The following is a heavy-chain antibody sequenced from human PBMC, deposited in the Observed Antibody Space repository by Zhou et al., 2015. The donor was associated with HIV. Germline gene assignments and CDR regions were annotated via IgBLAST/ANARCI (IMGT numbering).Heavy chain of an antibody. Sequence: QVQLVQSGAEVKKPGSSVKVSCKASGGTFSSYAISWVRQAPGQGLEWMGGIIPLFGPANYAKNFQDRVTITADESTSTAYMQLSSLRSEDTALYYCARGLGGGYSDAFDIWGQGTTVTVS. CDR2: IIPLFGPA. CDR3: ARGLGGGYSDAFDI. CDR1: GGTFSSYA. V-gene: IGHV1-69*01. J-gene: IGHJ3*02. D-gene: IGHD3-22*01.